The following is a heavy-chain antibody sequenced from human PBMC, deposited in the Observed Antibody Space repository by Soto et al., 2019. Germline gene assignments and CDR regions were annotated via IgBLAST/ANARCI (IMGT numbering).Heavy chain of an antibody. V-gene: IGHV3-23*01. J-gene: IGHJ6*02. CDR2: ISGTGGST. D-gene: IGHD1-20*01. CDR3: AQDEHITGTPSGMEI. CDR1: GFTCSSYA. Sequence: GGSLRLSCAASGFTCSSYAMSCVRQTPGKGLEWVSAISGTGGSTYYADSVKGRFTISRDNSKNTLYLQMNSLRAEDTAVYYCAQDEHITGTPSGMEIWGQGATVTVSS.